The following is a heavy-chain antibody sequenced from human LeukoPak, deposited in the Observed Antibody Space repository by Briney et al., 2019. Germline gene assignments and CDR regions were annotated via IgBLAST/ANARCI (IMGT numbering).Heavy chain of an antibody. Sequence: GGSLRLSCAASGFTFSSYWMNWVRQAPGKGLEWVANIKQDGSEKYSVGSVKGRFTISRDNSKNTLYLQMNSLRAEDTAVYYCAKRVVVAAICVQCYFDYWGQGTLVTVSS. V-gene: IGHV3-7*03. CDR3: AKRVVVAAICVQCYFDY. CDR1: GFTFSSYW. CDR2: IKQDGSEK. D-gene: IGHD2-15*01. J-gene: IGHJ4*02.